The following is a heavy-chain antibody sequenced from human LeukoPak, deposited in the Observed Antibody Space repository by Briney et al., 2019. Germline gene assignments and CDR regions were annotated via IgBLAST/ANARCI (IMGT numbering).Heavy chain of an antibody. J-gene: IGHJ4*02. CDR1: GGTFSSHA. CDR3: ARGDSGYDYGFDN. V-gene: IGHV1-69*05. CDR2: IIPIFGTT. D-gene: IGHD5-12*01. Sequence: SVKVSCKASGGTFSSHAISWVQQAPGQGLEWVGGIIPIFGTTNYAQKFQGRVTITTDESTSTGYMELRSLRSDDTAVYYCARGDSGYDYGFDNWGQGTLVTVSS.